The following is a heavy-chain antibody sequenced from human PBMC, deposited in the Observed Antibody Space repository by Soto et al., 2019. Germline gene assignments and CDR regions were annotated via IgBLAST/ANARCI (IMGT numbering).Heavy chain of an antibody. CDR1: GFSFTTYY. Sequence: QVLLVQSGAEVKKPGASVKVSCKASGFSFTTYYMHWVRQAPGQGLQWMGVINPSGDATTYAQRFQGRVALTKDTSASTVYMELSGLRSEDTAVYYCTRDWELGYGGQGTLVTVSS. D-gene: IGHD3-10*01. V-gene: IGHV1-46*01. CDR3: TRDWELGY. CDR2: INPSGDAT. J-gene: IGHJ4*02.